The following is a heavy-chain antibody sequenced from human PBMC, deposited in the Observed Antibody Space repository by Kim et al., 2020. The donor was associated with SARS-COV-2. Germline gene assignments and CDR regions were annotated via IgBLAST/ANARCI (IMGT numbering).Heavy chain of an antibody. Sequence: GGSLRLSCAASGFTFSSYAMHWVLQAPGKGLEWVAVISYDGSNKYYADSVKGRFTISRDNSKNTLYLQMNSLRAEDTAVYYCARSIAGSYYYGMDVWGQGTTVTVSS. D-gene: IGHD6-6*01. CDR3: ARSIAGSYYYGMDV. CDR2: ISYDGSNK. V-gene: IGHV3-30-3*01. J-gene: IGHJ6*02. CDR1: GFTFSSYA.